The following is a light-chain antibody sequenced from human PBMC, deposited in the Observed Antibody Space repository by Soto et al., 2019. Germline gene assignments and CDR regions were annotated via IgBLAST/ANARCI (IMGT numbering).Light chain of an antibody. Sequence: EIVMTQSPATLSLSPGERVTLSCRASQSVFSSLAWYQQKPGQAPRLLIYGAATRPIGIPARFSGSGSGTEFTLTISSLQSEYCAVYYCQQYHSSPAFGRGTRVEIK. CDR2: GAA. CDR3: QQYHSSPA. J-gene: IGKJ4*02. CDR1: QSVFSS. V-gene: IGKV3-15*01.